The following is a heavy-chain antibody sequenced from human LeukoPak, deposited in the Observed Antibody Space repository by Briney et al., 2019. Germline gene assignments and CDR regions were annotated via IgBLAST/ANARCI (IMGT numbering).Heavy chain of an antibody. CDR2: ISYHGNSK. Sequence: GGSLRLSCAASGFTFSSYGMHWVRQAPGKGLEWVALISYHGNSKKYADSVKGRFTISRDNAKNSLYPQMNSLRAEDTAVYYCAELGITMIGGVWGKGTTVTISS. J-gene: IGHJ6*04. V-gene: IGHV3-30*18. CDR1: GFTFSSYG. CDR3: AELGITMIGGV. D-gene: IGHD3-10*02.